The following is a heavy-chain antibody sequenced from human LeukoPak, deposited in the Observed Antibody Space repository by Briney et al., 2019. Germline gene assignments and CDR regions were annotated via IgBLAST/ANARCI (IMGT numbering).Heavy chain of an antibody. Sequence: GGSLRLSCAASGFTFSSYWMTWVRQAPGKGLEWVSAISGSGGSTYYADSVKGRFTISRDNSKNTLYLQMNSLRAEDTAVYYCAKDYYDSSGYYPPDAFDIWGQGTMVTVSS. J-gene: IGHJ3*02. D-gene: IGHD3-22*01. V-gene: IGHV3-23*01. CDR1: GFTFSSYW. CDR3: AKDYYDSSGYYPPDAFDI. CDR2: ISGSGGST.